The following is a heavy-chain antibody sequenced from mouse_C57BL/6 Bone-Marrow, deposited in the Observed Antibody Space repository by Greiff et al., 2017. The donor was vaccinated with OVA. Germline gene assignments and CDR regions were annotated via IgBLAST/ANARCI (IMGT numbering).Heavy chain of an antibody. CDR2: IHPNSGST. CDR1: GYTFTSYW. V-gene: IGHV1-64*01. D-gene: IGHD2-3*01. CDR3: ARYGYYFYYAMDC. J-gene: IGHJ4*01. Sequence: QVQLQQPGAELVKPGASVKLSCKASGYTFTSYWMHWVKQRPGQGLEWIGMIHPNSGSTNYNEKFKSKATLTVDKSSSTAYMQLSSLTSEDSAVYYCARYGYYFYYAMDCWGQGTSVTVSS.